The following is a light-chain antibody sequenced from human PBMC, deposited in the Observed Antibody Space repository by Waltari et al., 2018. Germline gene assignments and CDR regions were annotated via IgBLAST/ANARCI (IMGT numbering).Light chain of an antibody. V-gene: IGKV3-20*01. CDR1: QSISSSS. CDR2: GAH. Sequence: EIVLTQSPGTLSLSPGDRATLSCRASQSISSSSLAWLAWYQQRPGQAPRLLIYGAHTRATGIPDRFSGSGSGTDFTLTISRLEPEDFAVYYCQSETFGQGTKVEIK. CDR3: QSET. J-gene: IGKJ1*01.